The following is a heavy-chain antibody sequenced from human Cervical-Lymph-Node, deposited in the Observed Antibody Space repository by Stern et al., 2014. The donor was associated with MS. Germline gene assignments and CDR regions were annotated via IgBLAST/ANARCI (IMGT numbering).Heavy chain of an antibody. CDR2: ISYDGSNK. CDR1: GFTFSSYA. D-gene: IGHD6-19*01. Sequence: VQLVESGGGVVQPGRSLRLSCAASGFTFSSYAMSWVRQAPGKGLEWVAVISYDGSNKHYADSVKGRFTISRDNAKNTLYLQMNSLRAEDTAVYYCASPGSIAVTGPLDYWGQGTLVTVSS. V-gene: IGHV3-30*01. J-gene: IGHJ4*02. CDR3: ASPGSIAVTGPLDY.